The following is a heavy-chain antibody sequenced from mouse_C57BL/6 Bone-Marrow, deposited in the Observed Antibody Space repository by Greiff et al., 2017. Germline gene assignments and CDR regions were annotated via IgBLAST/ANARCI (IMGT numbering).Heavy chain of an antibody. CDR3: ARTYYSNYDYFDY. D-gene: IGHD2-5*01. J-gene: IGHJ2*01. Sequence: VQLKQSGPALVKPGASVKMSCKASGYTFTDYYMNWVKQSHGKSLEWIGVINPYNGGTSYNQKFKGKATLTVDKSSSTAYMELNSLTSEDSAVYYCARTYYSNYDYFDYWGQGTTLTVSS. CDR1: GYTFTDYY. V-gene: IGHV1-19*01. CDR2: INPYNGGT.